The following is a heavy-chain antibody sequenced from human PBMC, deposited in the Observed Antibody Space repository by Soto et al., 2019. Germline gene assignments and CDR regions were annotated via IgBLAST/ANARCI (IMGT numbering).Heavy chain of an antibody. J-gene: IGHJ5*02. CDR2: IYYSGST. CDR3: ARGSSSGWYGGRNWFDP. Sequence: QVQLQESGPGLVKPSETLSLTCTVSGGSISSYYWSWIRQPPGKGLEWIGYIYYSGSTNYNPSLKSRVTISVDTSKNRFSLKLSSVTAADTAVYYCARGSSSGWYGGRNWFDPWGQGTLVTVSS. CDR1: GGSISSYY. D-gene: IGHD6-19*01. V-gene: IGHV4-59*01.